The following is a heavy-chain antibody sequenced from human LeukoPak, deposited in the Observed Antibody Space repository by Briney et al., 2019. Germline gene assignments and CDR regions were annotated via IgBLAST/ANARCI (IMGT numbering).Heavy chain of an antibody. Sequence: GGSLRLSCAASGFTFDDYGMSWVRQAPGKGLEWGSGINWNGGSTVYADSVKGRFTISRDNAKNSLYLQMNSLRAEDTALYYCATTIVVVPATNKGVDYWGQGTLVTVSS. CDR2: INWNGGST. J-gene: IGHJ4*02. CDR1: GFTFDDYG. V-gene: IGHV3-20*04. D-gene: IGHD2-2*01. CDR3: ATTIVVVPATNKGVDY.